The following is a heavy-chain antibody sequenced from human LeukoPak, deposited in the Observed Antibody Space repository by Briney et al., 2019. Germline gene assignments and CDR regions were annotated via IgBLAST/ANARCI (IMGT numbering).Heavy chain of an antibody. D-gene: IGHD3-22*01. Sequence: GGSLRLSCTVSGFTVSGNSMSWVRQAPGKGLEWVSFNSGGNTHYSDSVKGRFTISGDNSKNTLYLQMNSLRAEDTAVYYCARRAGDYSHPYDYWGQGTLVTVSS. V-gene: IGHV3-53*01. CDR1: GFTVSGNS. J-gene: IGHJ4*02. CDR2: NSGGNT. CDR3: ARRAGDYSHPYDY.